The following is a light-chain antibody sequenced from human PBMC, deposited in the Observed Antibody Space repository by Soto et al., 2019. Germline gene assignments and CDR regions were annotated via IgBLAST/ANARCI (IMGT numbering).Light chain of an antibody. CDR2: GAS. CDR3: QQYVNSVWT. V-gene: IGKV3-20*01. J-gene: IGKJ1*01. CDR1: QSISSSY. Sequence: EIVLTQSPGTLSLSPGERATLSCRASQSISSSYLAWYQQKPGQAPRLLIYGASRRATGIPDRFSGRGSGTDFTLTISRLEPEDFAVYYCQQYVNSVWTFGQGTKVDIK.